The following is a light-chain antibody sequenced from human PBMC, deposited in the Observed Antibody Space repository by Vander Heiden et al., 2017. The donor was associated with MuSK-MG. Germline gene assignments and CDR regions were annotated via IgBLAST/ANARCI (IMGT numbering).Light chain of an antibody. J-gene: IGKJ1*01. Sequence: DIQMTQSPSSLSASVGDRVTITCRASQSISSYLNWYQQKPGKAPKLLIYAASSFLSGVPSTFSGSGSGTAFTLSIISLQPEDFATYYCHQSEGTLWTFGQGTKVEIK. V-gene: IGKV1-39*01. CDR2: AAS. CDR1: QSISSY. CDR3: HQSEGTLWT.